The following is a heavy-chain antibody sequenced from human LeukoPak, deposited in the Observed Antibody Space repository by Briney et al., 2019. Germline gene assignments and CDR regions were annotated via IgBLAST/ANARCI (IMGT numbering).Heavy chain of an antibody. Sequence: GGSLRLSCAASGFTFSCSALHWVRKASGKGLEWVGRIRSTANGYATAYAASVKGRFTISRDDSKNTAYLQMDSLKTEDTAVYYCTGNYYGSGSYADFDYWGQGTLVTVSS. V-gene: IGHV3-73*01. D-gene: IGHD3-10*01. J-gene: IGHJ4*02. CDR3: TGNYYGSGSYADFDY. CDR2: IRSTANGYAT. CDR1: GFTFSCSA.